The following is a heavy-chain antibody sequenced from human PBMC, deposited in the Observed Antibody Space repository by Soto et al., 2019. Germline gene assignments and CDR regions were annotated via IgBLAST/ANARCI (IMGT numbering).Heavy chain of an antibody. Sequence: SETLSLTCAVYGGSFSGYSWSWIRQPPGKGLEWIGYISRSGSTFYNPSLKSRVTISGDRSKNQLYLNLTSVTAADTAVYYCARGRGYYYDSSDYSSDWFDPWGQGTLVTVSS. CDR3: ARGRGYYYDSSDYSSDWFDP. J-gene: IGHJ5*02. CDR1: GGSFSGYS. V-gene: IGHV4-30-2*01. CDR2: ISRSGST. D-gene: IGHD3-22*01.